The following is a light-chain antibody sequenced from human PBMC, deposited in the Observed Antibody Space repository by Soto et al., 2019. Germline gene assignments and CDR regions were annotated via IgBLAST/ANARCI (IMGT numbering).Light chain of an antibody. V-gene: IGKV1-5*03. CDR1: QSISSW. CDR3: QPYNSYPWT. J-gene: IGKJ1*01. Sequence: DIQMTQSPSTLSASVGDRVTITCRASQSISSWLAWYQQKPGKAPKLLIYMVSSLESGVPSRFSGSGSGTEFTLTISSLQPDDYATYYCQPYNSYPWTFGQGTKVDIK. CDR2: MVS.